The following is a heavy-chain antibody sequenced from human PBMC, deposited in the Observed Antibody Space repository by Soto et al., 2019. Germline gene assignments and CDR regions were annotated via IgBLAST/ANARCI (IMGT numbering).Heavy chain of an antibody. CDR2: IIPIFGTA. CDR3: ARREVWGSYFLFHFGIDV. J-gene: IGHJ6*02. D-gene: IGHD3-16*01. Sequence: SVKVSCKASGGTFSSYAISWVRQAPGQGLEWMGGIIPIFGTANYAQKFQGRVTITADESTSTAYMELSSLRSEDTAVYYCARREVWGSYFLFHFGIDVWGQGAKVTVSS. CDR1: GGTFSSYA. V-gene: IGHV1-69*13.